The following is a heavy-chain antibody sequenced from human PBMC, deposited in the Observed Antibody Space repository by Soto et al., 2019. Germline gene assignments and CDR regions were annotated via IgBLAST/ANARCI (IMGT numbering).Heavy chain of an antibody. D-gene: IGHD3-10*01. CDR3: ARGKRGDYYGSGSHPARYYYYGMDV. J-gene: IGHJ6*02. V-gene: IGHV1-69*13. CDR2: IIPIFGTA. Sequence: SVKVSCKASGGTSSSYAISWVRQAPGQGLEWMGGIIPIFGTANYAQKFQGRVTITADESTSTAYMELSSLRSEDTAVYYCARGKRGDYYGSGSHPARYYYYGMDVWGQGTKVTVSS. CDR1: GGTSSSYA.